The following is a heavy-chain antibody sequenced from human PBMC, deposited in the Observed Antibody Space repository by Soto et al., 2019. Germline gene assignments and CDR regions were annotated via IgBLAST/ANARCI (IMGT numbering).Heavy chain of an antibody. CDR2: TYYRSKWYN. Sequence: SQTLSLTCAISGDSVSSNSAAWNWIRQSPSRGLEWLGRTYYRSKWYNDYAVSVKSRITINPDTSKNQFSLQLNSVTPEDTAVYYCARDRRNIVLVPAAMSYYYYYGMDVWGQGTTVTVSS. CDR3: ARDRRNIVLVPAAMSYYYYYGMDV. D-gene: IGHD2-2*01. CDR1: GDSVSSNSAA. J-gene: IGHJ6*02. V-gene: IGHV6-1*01.